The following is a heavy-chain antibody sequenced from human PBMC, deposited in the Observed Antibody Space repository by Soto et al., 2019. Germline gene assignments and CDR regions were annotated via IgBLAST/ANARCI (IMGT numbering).Heavy chain of an antibody. V-gene: IGHV3-23*01. Sequence: GVSLRLSCAASGFTFSSYAMSWVRQAPGKGLEWVSAISGSGGSTYYADSVKGRFTISRDNSKNTLYLQMNSLRAEDTAVYYCAKDRVAVPAAIDYYYYGMDVWGQGTTVTVSS. D-gene: IGHD2-2*02. CDR3: AKDRVAVPAAIDYYYYGMDV. CDR1: GFTFSSYA. CDR2: ISGSGGST. J-gene: IGHJ6*02.